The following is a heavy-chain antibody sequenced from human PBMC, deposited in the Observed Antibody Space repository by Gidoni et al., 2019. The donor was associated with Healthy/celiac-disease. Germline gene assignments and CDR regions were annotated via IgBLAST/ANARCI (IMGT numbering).Heavy chain of an antibody. CDR2: IWYDGSNK. CDR3: ARDPIPAAVAGPFDY. Sequence: QVQLVESGGGVVQPGRSLRPSWAASGFTLSSYGMHWVRQAPGKGLEWVAVIWYDGSNKYYADSVKGRFTISRDNSKNTLYLQMNSLRAEDTAVYYCARDPIPAAVAGPFDYWGQGTLVTVSS. V-gene: IGHV3-33*01. CDR1: GFTLSSYG. D-gene: IGHD6-19*01. J-gene: IGHJ4*02.